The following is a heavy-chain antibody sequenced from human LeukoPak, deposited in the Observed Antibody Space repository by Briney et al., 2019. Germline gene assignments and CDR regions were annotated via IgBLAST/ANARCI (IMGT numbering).Heavy chain of an antibody. CDR2: ISSSSSYI. D-gene: IGHD3-10*02. V-gene: IGHV3-21*01. Sequence: GGSLRLSCAASGFTFSSYSMNWVSQAPGKGLEWVSSISSSSSYIDYADSVKGRFTISRDNAKNSLYLQMNSLRAEDTAVYYCAELGITMIGGVWGKGTTVTISS. CDR3: AELGITMIGGV. CDR1: GFTFSSYS. J-gene: IGHJ6*04.